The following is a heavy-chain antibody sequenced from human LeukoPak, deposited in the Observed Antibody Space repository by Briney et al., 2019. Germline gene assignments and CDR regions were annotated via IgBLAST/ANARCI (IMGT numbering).Heavy chain of an antibody. V-gene: IGHV3-9*01. J-gene: IGHJ4*02. CDR1: GFTFDDYA. D-gene: IGHD6-19*01. CDR2: ISWNSGSI. Sequence: PGGSLRLSCAASGFTFDDYAMHWVRQAPGKGLEWVSGISWNSGSIGYADSVKGRFTISRDNAKNSLYLQMNSLRAEDTALYYCAKARGWLPHFDYWGQGTLVTVSS. CDR3: AKARGWLPHFDY.